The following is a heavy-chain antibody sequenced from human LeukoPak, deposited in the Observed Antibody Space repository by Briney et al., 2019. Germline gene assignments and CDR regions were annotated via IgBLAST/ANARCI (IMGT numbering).Heavy chain of an antibody. Sequence: GGSLRLSCAASGFTFSSYSMNWVRQAPGKGLEWVSSISSSSSYIYYADSVKGRFTISRDNAKNSLYLQMNSLRAEDTAVYYCARDPYFWGSSDPLDSWGQGTLVSVSS. V-gene: IGHV3-21*01. D-gene: IGHD3-16*01. CDR3: ARDPYFWGSSDPLDS. CDR2: ISSSSSYI. J-gene: IGHJ5*02. CDR1: GFTFSSYS.